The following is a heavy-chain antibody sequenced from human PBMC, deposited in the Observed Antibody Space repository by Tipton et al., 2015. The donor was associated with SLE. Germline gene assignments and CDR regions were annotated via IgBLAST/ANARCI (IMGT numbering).Heavy chain of an antibody. CDR1: GVSITNSY. CDR3: ARAGGYDYYYYYMDV. CDR2: IYYSSAT. D-gene: IGHD5-12*01. Sequence: TLSLTCSVSGVSITNSYWSWIRQPPGKGLDWIGYIYYSSATNYNPSLKSRVTTSVDRSRNQFSLNLNSVTAADTAVYYCARAGGYDYYYYYMDVWGKGTTVTVSS. J-gene: IGHJ6*03. V-gene: IGHV4-59*01.